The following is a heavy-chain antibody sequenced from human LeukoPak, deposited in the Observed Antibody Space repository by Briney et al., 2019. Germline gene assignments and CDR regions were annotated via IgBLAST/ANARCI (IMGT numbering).Heavy chain of an antibody. V-gene: IGHV3-23*01. J-gene: IGHJ4*02. CDR2: IGGGGPTT. Sequence: GSLRLSCAAPGIPFSTYAMNWVRQAPAKGLEWVSTIGGGGPTTDYADSVKDRFTISRDNSKNTLYLQMNSLRAEDTAVYFCARGFLGGTDQYFDSWGQGTLVTVSS. CDR3: ARGFLGGTDQYFDS. CDR1: GIPFSTYA. D-gene: IGHD6-19*01.